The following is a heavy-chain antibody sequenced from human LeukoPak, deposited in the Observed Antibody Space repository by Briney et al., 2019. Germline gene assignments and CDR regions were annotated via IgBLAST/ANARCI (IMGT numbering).Heavy chain of an antibody. CDR2: ISSSSSTI. J-gene: IGHJ5*02. D-gene: IGHD3-22*01. Sequence: PGGSLRLSCAASGFTFSSYSMNWVRQAPGKGLEWVSYISSSSSTIYYADSVKGRFTISRDNAKNSLYLQMNSLRAEDTAVYYCARGKSWYYYDSSGRGGWSDPWGQGTLVTVSS. CDR1: GFTFSSYS. CDR3: ARGKSWYYYDSSGRGGWSDP. V-gene: IGHV3-48*01.